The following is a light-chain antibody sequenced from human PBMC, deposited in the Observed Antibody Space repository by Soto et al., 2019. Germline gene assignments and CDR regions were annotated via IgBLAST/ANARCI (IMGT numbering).Light chain of an antibody. CDR3: SSYTSSSTVV. CDR2: DVS. Sequence: QSALTQPASVSGSPGQSITISCTGTSSDVGGYNYVSWYQQHPGKAPKLMIYDVSNRPSGVSNRVSGSKAGNSASLTLSGAQAEDEADYYCSSYTSSSTVVFGGGTKLTVL. V-gene: IGLV2-14*03. CDR1: SSDVGGYNY. J-gene: IGLJ2*01.